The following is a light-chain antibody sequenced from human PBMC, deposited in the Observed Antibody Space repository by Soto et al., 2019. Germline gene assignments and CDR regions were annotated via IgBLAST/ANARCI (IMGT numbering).Light chain of an antibody. CDR2: DVS. CDR1: SSDVGGYNY. V-gene: IGLV2-14*03. J-gene: IGLJ2*01. Sequence: QSALTQPASVSGSPGQSITISCTGTSSDVGGYNYVSWYQQHPGNAPKVMIYDVSKPPSGISNRFSGSKSVNTASLTSSGRQVEVEADYYCSSYTSGSTRVVFGGVTKLTVL. CDR3: SSYTSGSTRVV.